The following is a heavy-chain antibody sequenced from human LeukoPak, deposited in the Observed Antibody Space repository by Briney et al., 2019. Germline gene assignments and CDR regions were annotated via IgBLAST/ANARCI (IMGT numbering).Heavy chain of an antibody. J-gene: IGHJ5*02. CDR2: VYTSGST. CDR3: ARGFDRYYDFRFDP. Sequence: PSETLSLTCTVSGGSISSYYWSWIRQPAGKGLEWIGRVYTSGSTNYNPSLKSRVTMSVDTSKNQFSLKLSSVTAADTAVYYCARGFDRYYDFRFDPWGQGTLVTVSS. D-gene: IGHD3-22*01. V-gene: IGHV4-4*07. CDR1: GGSISSYY.